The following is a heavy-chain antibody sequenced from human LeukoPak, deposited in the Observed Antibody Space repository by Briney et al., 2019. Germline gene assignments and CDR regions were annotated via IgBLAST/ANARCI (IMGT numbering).Heavy chain of an antibody. CDR2: ISYDGSNK. V-gene: IGHV3-30*18. CDR3: AKVLCSSTSCPIDY. D-gene: IGHD2-2*01. Sequence: PGRSLRLSCAASGFTFSSYGMHWVRQAPGKGLGWVAVISYDGSNKYYADSVKGRFTISRDNSKNTLYLQMNSLRAEDTAVYYCAKVLCSSTSCPIDYWAREPWSPSPQ. J-gene: IGHJ4*02. CDR1: GFTFSSYG.